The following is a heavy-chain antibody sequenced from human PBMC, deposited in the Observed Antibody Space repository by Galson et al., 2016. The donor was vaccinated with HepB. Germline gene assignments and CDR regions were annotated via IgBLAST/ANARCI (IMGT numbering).Heavy chain of an antibody. CDR1: GDSISSYF. J-gene: IGHJ4*01. V-gene: IGHV4-59*01. CDR2: ISSSGAA. CDR3: ARDLNWGKWNYFDY. D-gene: IGHD3-16*01. Sequence: SETLSLTCTVSGDSISSYFWSWIRQPPGQGLEWIGYISSSGAANYNPSLKSRVTMSVDTSRSKFSLTLYSVTVADTAVYYCARDLNWGKWNYFDYWGHGALVTVSS.